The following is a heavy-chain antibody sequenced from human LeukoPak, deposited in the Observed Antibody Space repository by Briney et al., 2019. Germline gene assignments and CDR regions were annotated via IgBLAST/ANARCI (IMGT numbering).Heavy chain of an antibody. CDR2: IYSDGNT. CDR3: AGDTHSSSWYDH. Sequence: GGSLRLSCAVSGFTVSSIYMSWVRQAPGKGLEWVSFIYSDGNTYYADSVKGRFTLSRDSSRNTLYLQMNSLRVEDTAVYYCAGDTHSSSWYDHWGQGILVTVSS. D-gene: IGHD6-19*01. V-gene: IGHV3-53*01. J-gene: IGHJ5*02. CDR1: GFTVSSIY.